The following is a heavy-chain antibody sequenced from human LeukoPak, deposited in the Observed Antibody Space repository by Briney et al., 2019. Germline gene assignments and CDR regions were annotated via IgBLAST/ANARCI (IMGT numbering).Heavy chain of an antibody. V-gene: IGHV3-23*01. Sequence: GGSLRLSCAVSGITLSNYGMSWVRQAPGKGLEWVAGISDSGGRTNYADSVKGRFTISRDNPKNTLYLQMNSLRAEGTAVYFCARDQRWFGELDYWGQGTLVTVSS. CDR1: GITLSNYG. J-gene: IGHJ4*02. CDR2: ISDSGGRT. D-gene: IGHD3-10*01. CDR3: ARDQRWFGELDY.